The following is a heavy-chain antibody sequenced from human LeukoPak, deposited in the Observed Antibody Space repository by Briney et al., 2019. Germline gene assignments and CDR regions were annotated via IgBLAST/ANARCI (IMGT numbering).Heavy chain of an antibody. CDR2: ISSSSSYI. CDR3: ARGGYSYVPLDY. D-gene: IGHD5-18*01. Sequence: GGSLRLSCAASGFTFSSYSMNWVRQAPGKGLEWVSSISSSSSYIYYADSVKGRFTISRDNAKNSLYLQMNSLRAEDTAVYYCARGGYSYVPLDYWGQGTLVTVSS. V-gene: IGHV3-21*01. J-gene: IGHJ4*02. CDR1: GFTFSSYS.